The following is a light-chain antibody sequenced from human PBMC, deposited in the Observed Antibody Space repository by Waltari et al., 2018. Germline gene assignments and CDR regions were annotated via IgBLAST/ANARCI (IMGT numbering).Light chain of an antibody. Sequence: QSALTQPRSVSGSPGQSVTISCTGTSSDVGGYNYVSWYQHHPGKDPKLIISDVTKRPSGVPDRFSASKSDNTASLTFSGLQAEDEADYYCCSYAGSITFWVFGGGTKLTVL. V-gene: IGLV2-11*01. J-gene: IGLJ3*02. CDR1: SSDVGGYNY. CDR2: DVT. CDR3: CSYAGSITFWV.